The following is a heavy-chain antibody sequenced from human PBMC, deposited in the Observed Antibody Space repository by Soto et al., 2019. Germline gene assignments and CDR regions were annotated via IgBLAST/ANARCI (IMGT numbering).Heavy chain of an antibody. Sequence: SVKVSCKASGRTFTSTAFSWVRQAPGQGLEWMGGIIPVLGTPNYAQKFQARLTVTADASTTTVHMELSSLRSDDTAVYYCASSAGLDHLLNYYGLNVWGQGTTVTVSS. D-gene: IGHD6-13*01. CDR3: ASSAGLDHLLNYYGLNV. CDR1: GRTFTSTA. J-gene: IGHJ6*02. CDR2: IIPVLGTP. V-gene: IGHV1-69*13.